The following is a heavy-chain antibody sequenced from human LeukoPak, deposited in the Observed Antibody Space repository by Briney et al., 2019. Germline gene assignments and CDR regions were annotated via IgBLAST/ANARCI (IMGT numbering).Heavy chain of an antibody. V-gene: IGHV3-20*01. CDR2: ITWSGGTT. CDR1: GFTFDDYA. J-gene: IGHJ4*02. CDR3: ARAQTPTVVTPPDY. Sequence: GGSLRLSCAASGFTFDDYAMSWVRQAPGKGLEWVSGITWSGGTTAYADSVKGRFTISRDNAKNSLYLQMNSLRAEDTALYLCARAQTPTVVTPPDYWGQGTLVTVSS. D-gene: IGHD4-23*01.